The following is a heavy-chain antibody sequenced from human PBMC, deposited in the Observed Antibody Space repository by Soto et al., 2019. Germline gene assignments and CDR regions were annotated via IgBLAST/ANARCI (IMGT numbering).Heavy chain of an antibody. Sequence: NPSETLSLTCTDSGGSISSYYWNWIRQPAGEGLEWIGHSYASGSTNYNPSLKSRVTMSVDTSKNQFSLKLSSVTAADTAVYYCVRENTGLRQWFDPWGQGTLVTAPQ. J-gene: IGHJ5*02. V-gene: IGHV4-4*07. CDR1: GGSISSYY. D-gene: IGHD3-16*01. CDR3: VRENTGLRQWFDP. CDR2: SYASGST.